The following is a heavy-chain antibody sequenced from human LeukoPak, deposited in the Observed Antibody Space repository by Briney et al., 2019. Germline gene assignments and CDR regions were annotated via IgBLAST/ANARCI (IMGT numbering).Heavy chain of an antibody. CDR1: GGTFSSYT. CDR3: ARDLYERFHYYYYMDV. V-gene: IGHV1-69*05. CDR2: IIPIFGTA. D-gene: IGHD3-3*01. Sequence: SVKVSCKASGGTFSSYTISWVRQAPGQGLEWMGGIIPIFGTANYAQKFQGRVTITTDESTSTAYMELSSLRSEDTAVYYCARDLYERFHYYYYMDVWGKGTTVTVSS. J-gene: IGHJ6*03.